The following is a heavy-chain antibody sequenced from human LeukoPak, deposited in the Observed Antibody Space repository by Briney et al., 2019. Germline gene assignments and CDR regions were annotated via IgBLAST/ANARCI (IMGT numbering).Heavy chain of an antibody. V-gene: IGHV4-38-2*02. D-gene: IGHD3-22*01. CDR1: GYFISSGYY. CDR2: IHHSGST. J-gene: IGHJ4*02. Sequence: SETLSLTCAVSGYFISSGYYWGWIRQPPGKGLEWIGSIHHSGSTYFNPSLKSRVTISVDTSKNQFSLKLTSVTAADTAVYYCARETNDTSPYWPLGYWGQGTLVTVSS. CDR3: ARETNDTSPYWPLGY.